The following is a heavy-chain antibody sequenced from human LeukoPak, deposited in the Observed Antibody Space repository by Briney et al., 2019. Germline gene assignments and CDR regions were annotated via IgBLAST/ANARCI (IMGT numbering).Heavy chain of an antibody. CDR2: ISGSGGST. V-gene: IGHV3-23*01. J-gene: IGHJ1*01. Sequence: GGSLRLSCAASGFTFSSYAMSWVRQAPGKGLEWVSAISGSGGSTYYADSVKGRFTISRDNSKNTLYLQMNSLRAEDTAVYYCAREIYGDSTGGRFHHWGQGTLVTVSS. CDR1: GFTFSSYA. CDR3: AREIYGDSTGGRFHH. D-gene: IGHD4-17*01.